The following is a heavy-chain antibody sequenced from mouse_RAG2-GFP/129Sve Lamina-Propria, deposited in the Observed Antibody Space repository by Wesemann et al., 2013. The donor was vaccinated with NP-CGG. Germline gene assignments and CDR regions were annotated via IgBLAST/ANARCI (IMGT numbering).Heavy chain of an antibody. J-gene: IGHJ1*03. CDR1: GYTFTDYY. CDR3: AAKGDYYGSSYGYFDV. V-gene: IGHV1-26*01. Sequence: EVQLQQSGPELVKPGASVKMSCKASGYTFTDYYMNWVKQSHGKSLEWIGDINPNNGGTSYNQKFKGKATLTVDKSSSTAYMELRSLTSEDSAVYYCAAKGDYYGSSYGYFDVWGTGTTVTVSS. CDR2: INPNNGGT. D-gene: IGHD1-1*01.